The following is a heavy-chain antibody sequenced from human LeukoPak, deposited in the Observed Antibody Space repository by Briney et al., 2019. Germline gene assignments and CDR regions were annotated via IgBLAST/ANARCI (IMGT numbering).Heavy chain of an antibody. J-gene: IGHJ4*02. CDR1: GGSISSGDYY. D-gene: IGHD3-10*01. Sequence: SQTLSLTCTVSGGSISSGDYYWSWIRQPPGTGLGWIGYMYYSGSTYYNPSLKSRVTISVDTSKNQFSLKLSSVTAADTAVYYCARGHYGSGSYYLYYFDYWGQGTLVTVSS. V-gene: IGHV4-30-4*01. CDR2: MYYSGST. CDR3: ARGHYGSGSYYLYYFDY.